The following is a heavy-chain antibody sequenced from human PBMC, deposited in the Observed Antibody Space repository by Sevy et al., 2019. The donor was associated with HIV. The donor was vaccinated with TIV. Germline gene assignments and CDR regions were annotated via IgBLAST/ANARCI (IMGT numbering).Heavy chain of an antibody. CDR2: IGGSGGST. CDR3: ATDRISDWFFDS. D-gene: IGHD3-9*01. Sequence: GGSLRLSCTASGFTFTNYVMNWVRQLPGRGLEWVSSIGGSGGSTHYEDSVKGGFTISRDNSKNTLYLQMNSLRAEDTAVYYCATDRISDWFFDSWGQGTLVTVSS. J-gene: IGHJ4*02. CDR1: GFTFTNYV. V-gene: IGHV3-23*01.